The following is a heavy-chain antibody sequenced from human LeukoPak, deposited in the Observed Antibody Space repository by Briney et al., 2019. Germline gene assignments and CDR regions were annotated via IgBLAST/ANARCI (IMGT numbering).Heavy chain of an antibody. V-gene: IGHV4-59*01. CDR2: IYYSGST. CDR1: GGSISSYY. CDR3: AREPRASSHWYFDL. Sequence: SETLSLTCTVSGGSISSYYWSWIRQPPGKGLEWIGYIYYSGSTNYNPSLKSRVTISVGTSKNQFSLKLSSVTAADTAVYYCAREPRASSHWYFDLWGRGTPVTVSS. D-gene: IGHD1-26*01. J-gene: IGHJ2*01.